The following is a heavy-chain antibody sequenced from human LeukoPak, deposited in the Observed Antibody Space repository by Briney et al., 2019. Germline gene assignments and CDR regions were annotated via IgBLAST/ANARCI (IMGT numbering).Heavy chain of an antibody. D-gene: IGHD3-22*01. CDR2: ITSSGTYI. J-gene: IGHJ4*02. Sequence: PGGSLRLSCAASGFTFNNYNMNWVRQAPGKALEWVSSITSSGTYIFYADSVKGRFTISRDSSKNTLYLQMNSLRPEDTAVYYCARRAGDYSHPYDYWGQGTLVTVSS. CDR3: ARRAGDYSHPYDY. CDR1: GFTFNNYN. V-gene: IGHV3-21*04.